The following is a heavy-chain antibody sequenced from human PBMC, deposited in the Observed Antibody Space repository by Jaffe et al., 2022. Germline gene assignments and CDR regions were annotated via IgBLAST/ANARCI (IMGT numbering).Heavy chain of an antibody. CDR1: GFTFSSYA. CDR3: AKAIGVAVPAASRYFAY. J-gene: IGHJ4*02. V-gene: IGHV3-23*01. D-gene: IGHD2-2*01. CDR2: ISDGGGGT. Sequence: EVQLLESGGGLVQPGGSLRLSCAASGFTFSSYAMTWVRQAPGKRLEWVSTISDGGGGTYYADSVKGRFTISRDNFKNTLYLQMSSLRAEDTALYYCAKAIGVAVPAASRYFAYWGQGMLVTVSS.